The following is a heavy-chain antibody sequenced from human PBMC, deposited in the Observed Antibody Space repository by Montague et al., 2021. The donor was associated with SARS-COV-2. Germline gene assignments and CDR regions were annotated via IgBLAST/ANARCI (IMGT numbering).Heavy chain of an antibody. CDR2: IRTTGHT. CDR3: ARFGSGTLEFDL. CDR1: GASISTGIYY. V-gene: IGHV4-61*02. J-gene: IGHJ4*02. D-gene: IGHD1-26*01. Sequence: TLSLTCTVSGASISTGIYYRSWIRQPAGKGLEWTGRIRTTGHTDYNSSLESRVFMSVDTSTNQFSLSLTSVTAADTAVYFCARFGSGTLEFDLWGQGTLVTVSS.